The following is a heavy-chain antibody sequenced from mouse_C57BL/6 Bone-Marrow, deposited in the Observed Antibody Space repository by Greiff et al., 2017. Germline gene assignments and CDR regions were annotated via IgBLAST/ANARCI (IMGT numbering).Heavy chain of an antibody. J-gene: IGHJ4*01. CDR3: ARPAQATFYAMDY. V-gene: IGHV1-55*01. D-gene: IGHD3-2*02. CDR1: GYTFTSYW. Sequence: VQLQQPGAELVKPGASVTMSCKASGYTFTSYWITWVKQRPGQGLEWIGDIYPGSGSTNYNEKFKSKATLTVDTSSSPAYMQLSSLTSEDSAVXYCARPAQATFYAMDYWGQGTSVTVSS. CDR2: IYPGSGST.